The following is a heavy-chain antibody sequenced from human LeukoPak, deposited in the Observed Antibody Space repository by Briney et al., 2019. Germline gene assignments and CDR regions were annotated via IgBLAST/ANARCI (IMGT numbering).Heavy chain of an antibody. CDR2: ISYDGSNK. J-gene: IGHJ4*02. V-gene: IGHV3-30*18. D-gene: IGHD3-10*01. CDR1: GFTFSSYG. Sequence: GGSLRLSCAASGFTFSSYGMHWVRQAPGKGLEWVAVISYDGSNKYYADSVKGRFTISRDNSKNTLYLQMNSLRAEDTAVYYCAKGRPYPAVGSSHFDSWGQGTLVTVSS. CDR3: AKGRPYPAVGSSHFDS.